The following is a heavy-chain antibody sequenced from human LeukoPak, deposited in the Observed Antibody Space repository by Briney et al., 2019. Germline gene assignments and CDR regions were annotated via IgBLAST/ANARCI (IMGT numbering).Heavy chain of an antibody. CDR2: INSDGSST. CDR3: ARGLTVTNDYFDY. Sequence: GGSLRLSCAASGFTFSSYWMHWVRQVPGKGLVWVSRINSDGSSTSYADSVKGRFTISRGNAKSTLYLQMNSLRAEDTAVYYCARGLTVTNDYFDYWGQGTLVAVSS. CDR1: GFTFSSYW. V-gene: IGHV3-74*01. D-gene: IGHD2-8*01. J-gene: IGHJ4*02.